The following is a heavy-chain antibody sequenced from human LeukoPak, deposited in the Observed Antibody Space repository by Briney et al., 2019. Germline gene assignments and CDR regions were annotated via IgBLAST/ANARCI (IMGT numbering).Heavy chain of an antibody. V-gene: IGHV4-59*01. CDR1: GGSISSYY. Sequence: SETLSLTRTVAGGSISSYYGSWSPQPAGKGLELVGYIYYSGSTNYNPSLKRRVTISVDPSKNQVSLKLSSVTAADTAVYYCARDYGETVTTGYFDYWGQGTLVTVSS. CDR2: IYYSGST. J-gene: IGHJ4*02. D-gene: IGHD4-17*01. CDR3: ARDYGETVTTGYFDY.